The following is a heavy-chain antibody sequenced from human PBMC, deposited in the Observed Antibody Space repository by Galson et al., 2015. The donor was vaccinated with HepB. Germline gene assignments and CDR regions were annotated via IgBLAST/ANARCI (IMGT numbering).Heavy chain of an antibody. Sequence: SVKVSCKASGGTFSSYTISWVRQAPGQGLEWMGRIIPILGIANYAQKFQGRVTITADKSTSTAYMELSSLRSEDTAVYYCARETTVTTHYYYGMDVWGQGTTVTVSS. CDR1: GGTFSSYT. CDR2: IIPILGIA. CDR3: ARETTVTTHYYYGMDV. D-gene: IGHD4-17*01. J-gene: IGHJ6*02. V-gene: IGHV1-69*04.